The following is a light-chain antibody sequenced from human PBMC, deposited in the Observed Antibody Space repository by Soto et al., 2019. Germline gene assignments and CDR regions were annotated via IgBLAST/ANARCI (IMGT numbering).Light chain of an antibody. CDR1: SSDIGGYKF. CDR3: SSYISTNTLG. J-gene: IGLJ3*02. Sequence: ALTQSASVSGSPGQSITISCTGTSSDIGGYKFVSWYQQHPGKAPKLIIYEVNNRPSGISNRFSGSKSGNTASLTISGLQAEDEADYYCSSYISTNTLGFGGGTKLTVL. CDR2: EVN. V-gene: IGLV2-14*01.